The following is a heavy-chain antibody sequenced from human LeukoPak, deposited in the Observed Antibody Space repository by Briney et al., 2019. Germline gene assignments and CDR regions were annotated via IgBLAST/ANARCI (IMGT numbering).Heavy chain of an antibody. J-gene: IGHJ4*02. CDR3: AKCIVGATAPFDY. D-gene: IGHD1-26*01. V-gene: IGHV3-23*01. CDR2: ISGSGGST. Sequence: GTLRLSCAASGFTFSIYAMSWVRQAPGKGLEWVSAISGSGGSTYYADSAKGRFTISRDNSKNTLYLQMNSLRAEDTAVYYCAKCIVGATAPFDYWGQGTLVTVSS. CDR1: GFTFSIYA.